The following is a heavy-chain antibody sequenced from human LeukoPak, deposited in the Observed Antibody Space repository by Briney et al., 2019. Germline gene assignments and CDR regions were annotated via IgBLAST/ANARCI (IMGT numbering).Heavy chain of an antibody. CDR3: ARDMELDFDY. V-gene: IGHV3-48*04. D-gene: IGHD1-7*01. CDR1: GFTFSSYS. Sequence: GGSLRLSCAASGFTFSSYSMNWVRQAPGKGLEWVSYISSSSSTIYYADSVKGRFTISRDNAKNSLYLQMNSLRAEDTAVYYCARDMELDFDYWGQGTLVTVSS. J-gene: IGHJ4*02. CDR2: ISSSSSTI.